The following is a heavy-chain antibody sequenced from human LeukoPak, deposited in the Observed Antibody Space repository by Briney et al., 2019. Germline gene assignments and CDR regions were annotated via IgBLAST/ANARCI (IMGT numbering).Heavy chain of an antibody. CDR2: ISGSGDST. V-gene: IGHV3-23*01. CDR1: GFTFSSNS. CDR3: TKWSGFGDD. D-gene: IGHD3-10*01. Sequence: GSLRLSCAASGFTFSSNSMTWVRQTPGKGLEWVSGISGSGDSTFYADSVKGRFTISRDNSRNTLYLQMSSLRPEDTAVYYCTKWSGFGDDWGQGTLVTVSS. J-gene: IGHJ4*02.